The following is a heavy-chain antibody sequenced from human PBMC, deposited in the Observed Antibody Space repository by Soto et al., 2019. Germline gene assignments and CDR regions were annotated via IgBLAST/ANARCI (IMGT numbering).Heavy chain of an antibody. J-gene: IGHJ4*02. CDR1: GFTFSSYA. CDR2: ISYDGSNK. D-gene: IGHD1-26*01. V-gene: IGHV3-30*04. CDR3: ARKEGDSQGSYFFDY. Sequence: GGSLRLSCVASGFTFSSYAMQWVRQAPGKGLEWVAVISYDGSNKYYADSVKGRFTISRDNSKNTLYLQMNSLRAEDTAVYYCARKEGDSQGSYFFDYWGQVTLVTVSS.